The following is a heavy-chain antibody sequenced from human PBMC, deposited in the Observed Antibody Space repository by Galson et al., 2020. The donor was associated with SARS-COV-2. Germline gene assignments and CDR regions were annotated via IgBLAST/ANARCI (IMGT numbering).Heavy chain of an antibody. CDR1: GDSITVYY. CDR3: ARSYDSGWSRNWFAP. D-gene: IGHD6-19*01. CDR2: IDRSGST. J-gene: IGHJ5*02. Sequence: PSETLSLTCTVSGDSITVYYWTWIRQPAGKGLEWIGRIDRSGSTNYNPSLQSRVSMSVDTSKNQFSLQLRSVTAADTAVYYCARSYDSGWSRNWFAPWGQGTLVTVSS. V-gene: IGHV4-4*07.